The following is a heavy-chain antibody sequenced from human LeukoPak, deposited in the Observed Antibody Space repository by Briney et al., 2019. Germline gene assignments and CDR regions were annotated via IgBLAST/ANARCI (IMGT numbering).Heavy chain of an antibody. CDR3: ARGSGDGYNCGPGYAFDI. CDR1: GGSISGSSYY. V-gene: IGHV4-39*07. D-gene: IGHD5-24*01. CDR2: INHSGST. J-gene: IGHJ3*02. Sequence: SETLSLTCTVSGGSISGSSYYWSWIRQPPGKGLEWIGEINHSGSTNYNPSLKSRVTISVDTSKNQFSLKLSSVTAADTAVYYCARGSGDGYNCGPGYAFDIWGQGTMVTVSS.